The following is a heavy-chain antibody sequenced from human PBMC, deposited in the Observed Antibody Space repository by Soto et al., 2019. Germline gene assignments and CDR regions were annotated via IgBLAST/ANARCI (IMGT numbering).Heavy chain of an antibody. D-gene: IGHD3-10*02. J-gene: IGHJ4*02. Sequence: SETLSLTCAVYGGSFSGYYWTWIRQPPGKGLEWIGEITHSGSTNYNPSLKSRVTISVDTSKNQFSLNLNAVTAADTAVYYCARSSVRGWSYWGQGTLVTVSS. V-gene: IGHV4-34*01. CDR3: ARSSVRGWSY. CDR1: GGSFSGYY. CDR2: ITHSGST.